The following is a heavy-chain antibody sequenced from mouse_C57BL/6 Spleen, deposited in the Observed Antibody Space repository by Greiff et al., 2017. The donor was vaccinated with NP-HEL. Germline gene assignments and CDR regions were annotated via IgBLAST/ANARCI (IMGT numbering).Heavy chain of an antibody. CDR2: IWWDDDK. CDR3: ARIGGEYFDY. J-gene: IGHJ2*01. Sequence: QVTLKVSGPGILQPSQTLSLTCSFSGFSLSTFGMGVGWIRQPSGKGLEWLAHIWWDDDKYYNPALKSRLTISKDTSKKQVFLKIANVYTADTATYYCARIGGEYFDYWGQGTTLTVSS. D-gene: IGHD2-13*01. CDR1: GFSLSTFGMG. V-gene: IGHV8-8*01.